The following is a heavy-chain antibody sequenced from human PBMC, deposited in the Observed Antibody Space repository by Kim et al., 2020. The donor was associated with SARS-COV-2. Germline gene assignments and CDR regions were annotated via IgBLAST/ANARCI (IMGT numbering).Heavy chain of an antibody. Sequence: ASVKVSCKASGYTFTGYYMHWVRQAPGQGLEWMGRINPNSGGTNYAQKFQGRVTMTRDTSISTAYMELSRLRSDDTAVYYCAREGVPAALPPEGDEGIYYYYYGMDVWGQGTTVTVSS. J-gene: IGHJ6*02. CDR2: INPNSGGT. V-gene: IGHV1-2*06. CDR1: GYTFTGYY. CDR3: AREGVPAALPPEGDEGIYYYYYGMDV. D-gene: IGHD2-2*01.